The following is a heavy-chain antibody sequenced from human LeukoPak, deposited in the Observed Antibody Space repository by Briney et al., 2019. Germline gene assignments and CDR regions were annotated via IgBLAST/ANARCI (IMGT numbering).Heavy chain of an antibody. CDR2: ISNDESNK. CDR1: GFTFSSSG. Sequence: GGSLRLSCAASGFTFSSSGMHWVRQAPGKGLEWVAVISNDESNKYYADSVKGRFTISRDNSKNTLYVQMNSLRAEDTAVYYCAKEGYSRGYYSYYYMDVWGKGTTVTVSS. J-gene: IGHJ6*03. D-gene: IGHD6-13*01. V-gene: IGHV3-30*18. CDR3: AKEGYSRGYYSYYYMDV.